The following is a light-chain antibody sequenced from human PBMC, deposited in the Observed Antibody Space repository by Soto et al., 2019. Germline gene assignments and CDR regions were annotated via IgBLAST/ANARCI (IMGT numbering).Light chain of an antibody. V-gene: IGKV3-20*01. J-gene: IGKJ4*01. CDR3: QQYSRSPVT. Sequence: EIVLTQSPGTLSLAPGERATLSCRASQSVSSNYLAWYQQKHGQAPRLLICGASSRATGIPDRFSGSGSGTDFTLTISRLEPEDFAVYYCQQYSRSPVTFGGGTKVEIK. CDR2: GAS. CDR1: QSVSSNY.